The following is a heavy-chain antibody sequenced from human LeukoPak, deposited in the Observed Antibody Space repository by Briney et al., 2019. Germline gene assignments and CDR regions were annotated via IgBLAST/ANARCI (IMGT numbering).Heavy chain of an antibody. CDR3: ARDKIASYYYYMDV. D-gene: IGHD2-21*01. CDR1: GFTFSDYY. V-gene: IGHV3-11*01. J-gene: IGHJ6*03. CDR2: ISSSGSTI. Sequence: PGGSLRLSCAASGFTFSDYYMSWIRQAPGKGLEWVSYISSSGSTIYYADSVKGRFTISRDNAKNSLYLQMNSLRAEDTALYHCARDKIASYYYYMDVWAKGPRSPSP.